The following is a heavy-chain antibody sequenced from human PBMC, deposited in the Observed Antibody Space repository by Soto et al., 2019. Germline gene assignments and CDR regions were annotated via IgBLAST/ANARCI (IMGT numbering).Heavy chain of an antibody. D-gene: IGHD2-21*02. CDR3: VQSRCGGDCLQSYSSHSYYGLDV. J-gene: IGHJ6*02. V-gene: IGHV2-5*02. CDR1: GLSLSTIGEG. Sequence: QITLKESGPTLVKPTQTLTLTCTFSGLSLSTIGEGVGWIRQPPGKALEWLALIYWDDDKRYSPSLKSRLTITQDTSKHQLILTMTNMDPVATATSYCVQSRCGGDCLQSYSSHSYYGLDVWGQGTTVTVSS. CDR2: IYWDDDK.